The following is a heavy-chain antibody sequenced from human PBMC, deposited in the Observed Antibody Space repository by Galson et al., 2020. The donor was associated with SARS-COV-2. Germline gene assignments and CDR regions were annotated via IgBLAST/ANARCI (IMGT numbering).Heavy chain of an antibody. D-gene: IGHD6-19*01. CDR2: LSSNGGTS. Sequence: GGSLRLSCSASGFMFSDYAMHWVRQAAGKGLEYVSALSSNGGTSLYAESVKGRFTMSRDNSKNMFYLQVTGLRVEDTALYYCLAYSSTRQCYWGQGTLVTVSS. CDR3: LAYSSTRQCY. J-gene: IGHJ4*02. CDR1: GFMFSDYA. V-gene: IGHV3-64D*09.